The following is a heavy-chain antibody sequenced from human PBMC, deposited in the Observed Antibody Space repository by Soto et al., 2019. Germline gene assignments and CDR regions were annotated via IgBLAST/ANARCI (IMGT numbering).Heavy chain of an antibody. Sequence: EVQLLESGGGLVQPGGSLRLSCAASGFTFSSYAMSWVRQAPGKGLEWVSAISGSGGSTYYADSVKGRFTISRDNSKNKLYLPMNSLRAEDTAVYYCAKAVSSSWSYYYHGMDVWCQGTTVTVSS. V-gene: IGHV3-23*01. J-gene: IGHJ6*02. CDR3: AKAVSSSWSYYYHGMDV. D-gene: IGHD6-13*01. CDR2: ISGSGGST. CDR1: GFTFSSYA.